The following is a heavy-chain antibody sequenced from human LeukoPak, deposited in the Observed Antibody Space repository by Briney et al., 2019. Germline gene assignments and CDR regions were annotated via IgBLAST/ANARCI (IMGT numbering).Heavy chain of an antibody. Sequence: TGGSLRLSCVASGFTFCSYEMSWVRQAPGKGLEWVSEISGSGTTIVYADSVKGRFTVSRDNANNSLYTQMNSLRVEDTAVYYCASSPRGAYWGQGTLVTVSS. CDR3: ASSPRGAY. CDR1: GFTFCSYE. D-gene: IGHD3-10*01. V-gene: IGHV3-48*03. J-gene: IGHJ4*02. CDR2: ISGSGTTI.